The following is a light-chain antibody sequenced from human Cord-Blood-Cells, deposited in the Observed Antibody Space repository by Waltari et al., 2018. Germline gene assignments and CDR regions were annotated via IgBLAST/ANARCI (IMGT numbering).Light chain of an antibody. Sequence: QSALTQPASVSGSPGQSITTSCTGTSSDGGGANDACWVQQHPGKAPKLMIYDVSNRPSGVSNRFSGSKSCNTASLTISGLQAEDEADYYCSSYTSSSTLVFGGGTKLTVL. CDR3: SSYTSSSTLV. J-gene: IGLJ3*02. CDR1: SSDGGGAND. V-gene: IGLV2-14*03. CDR2: DVS.